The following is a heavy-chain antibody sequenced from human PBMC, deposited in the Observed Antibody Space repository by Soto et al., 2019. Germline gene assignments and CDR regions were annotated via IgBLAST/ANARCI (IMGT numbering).Heavy chain of an antibody. J-gene: IGHJ5*02. CDR3: ANSLFDNWFDP. CDR2: INAGNGNT. CDR1: GYTFTSYA. D-gene: IGHD2-21*01. V-gene: IGHV1-3*01. Sequence: ASVKVSCTASGYTFTSYAMHWVRQAPGQRLEWMGWINAGNGNTKYSQKFQGRVTITRDTSASTAYMELSSLRSEDTAVYYCANSLFDNWFDPWGQGTLVTVSS.